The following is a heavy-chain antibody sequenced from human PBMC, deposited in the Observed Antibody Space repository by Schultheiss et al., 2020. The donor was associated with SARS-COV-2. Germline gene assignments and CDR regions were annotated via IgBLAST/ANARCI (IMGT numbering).Heavy chain of an antibody. CDR3: ARATRVESLFSVRGGSFDF. CDR2: ISYTGSP. Sequence: SETLPLTCTVSGSSISGYFWTWIRQPPGKGLEWIGYISYTGSPSYNPSLKSRVTISIDTSKNQFSLKLGSVTAADTAVYFCARATRVESLFSVRGGSFDFWGRGALVTVSS. V-gene: IGHV4-59*01. D-gene: IGHD5-24*01. J-gene: IGHJ4*02. CDR1: GSSISGYF.